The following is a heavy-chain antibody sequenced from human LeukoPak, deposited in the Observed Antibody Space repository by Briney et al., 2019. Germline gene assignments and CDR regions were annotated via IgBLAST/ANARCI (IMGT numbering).Heavy chain of an antibody. J-gene: IGHJ4*02. CDR1: GASFSSGDQY. V-gene: IGHV4-31*03. CDR2: IHPSGGL. Sequence: SQTLSLTCTVSGASFSSGDQYWNWIRQSPGKGLEWIGSIHPSGGLYNNPSLESRVTISIHTSKNQFSLNLNSVTAADTAVYFCSRGLDSRKLGYWGQGTLVTVSS. D-gene: IGHD3-22*01. CDR3: SRGLDSRKLGY.